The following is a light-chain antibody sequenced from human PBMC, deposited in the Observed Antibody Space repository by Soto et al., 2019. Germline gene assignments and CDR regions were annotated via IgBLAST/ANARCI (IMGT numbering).Light chain of an antibody. V-gene: IGLV2-14*03. CDR2: DVS. CDR3: NSYTGSSTLVV. CDR1: SSDIGGYNY. Sequence: QSALTQPASVSGSPGQSVTISCTGTSSDIGGYNYVSWYQHHPGKAPKLMIYDVSNRPSGVSNRFSGSKSGNTASLTISGIQTEDEADYYCNSYTGSSTLVVFGGGTKLTVL. J-gene: IGLJ2*01.